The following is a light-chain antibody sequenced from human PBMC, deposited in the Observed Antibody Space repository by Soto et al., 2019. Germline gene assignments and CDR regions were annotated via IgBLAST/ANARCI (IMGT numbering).Light chain of an antibody. CDR2: SNN. CDR1: SSNIGSNT. V-gene: IGLV1-44*01. CDR3: AAWDDSLNGPV. J-gene: IGLJ2*01. Sequence: QSVLTQPPSASGTPGQRVTISCSGSSSNIGSNTVNWYQQLPGTAPKLLIYSNNQRPSGGPDRFSGSKSGTSASLALSGLQSEDEADYYCAAWDDSLNGPVFGGGTKLTVL.